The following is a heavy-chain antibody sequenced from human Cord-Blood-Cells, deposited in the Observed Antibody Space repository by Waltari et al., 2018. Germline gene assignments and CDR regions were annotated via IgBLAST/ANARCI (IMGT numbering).Heavy chain of an antibody. D-gene: IGHD2-2*01. CDR2: ISGSGGST. V-gene: IGHV3-23*01. J-gene: IGHJ4*02. Sequence: EVQLLESGGGLVQPGGSLRLSCAASGFTFSSYAMSWVRQAPGKGLEWVSAISGSGGSTYYADPVKGRFTISRDNSKNTLYLQMNSLRAEDTAVYYCAKDRKYCSSTSCYDLTDYWGQGTLVTVSS. CDR1: GFTFSSYA. CDR3: AKDRKYCSSTSCYDLTDY.